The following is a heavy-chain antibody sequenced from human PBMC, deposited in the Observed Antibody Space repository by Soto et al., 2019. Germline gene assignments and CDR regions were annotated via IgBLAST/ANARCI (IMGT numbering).Heavy chain of an antibody. D-gene: IGHD5-12*01. Sequence: QVQLVESGGAVVQPGTSLRLSCTASGFTFSSYRMHWVRQAPGKGLEWVAIIWYDRSHKFYVDSVKGRFAVSRDNSKNTVYLQMNSLTGEDTAVYYCARPRYSGDDPDALEIWGRGTLVTISS. CDR2: IWYDRSHK. J-gene: IGHJ3*02. CDR1: GFTFSSYR. V-gene: IGHV3-33*01. CDR3: ARPRYSGDDPDALEI.